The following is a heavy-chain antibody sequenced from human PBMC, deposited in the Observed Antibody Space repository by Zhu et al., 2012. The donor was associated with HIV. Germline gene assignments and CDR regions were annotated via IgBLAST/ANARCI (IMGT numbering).Heavy chain of an antibody. CDR2: IYYSGIT. CDR3: ARQHRGLXAGKDETFDS. J-gene: IGHJ4*02. D-gene: IGHD6-19*01. V-gene: IGHV4-39*07. CDR1: GDSISSRNFY. Sequence: QVQLQESGPGLVKPSETLSLTCNVSGDSISSRNFYWGWVRQTPGKGLEWIGGIYYSGITYYTPSLKSRLTISADTSRNRFSLNLKSVTAADTAAYYCARQHRGLXAGKDETFDSWGQGTLVTVSS.